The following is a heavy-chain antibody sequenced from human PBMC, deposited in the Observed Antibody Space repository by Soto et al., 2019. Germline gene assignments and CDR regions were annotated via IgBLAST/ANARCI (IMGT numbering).Heavy chain of an antibody. V-gene: IGHV3-23*01. Sequence: PGGSLRLSCVASGFTFSRYVMSWVRQAPGKGLEWASTINSNGDSTYYADSVKGRFTISRDNSRNSLYLQVNSLRAEDTAVYYCARVPDLDYCSRTSCLYSFDYWGQGPLVTVAS. CDR2: INSNGDST. CDR3: ARVPDLDYCSRTSCLYSFDY. J-gene: IGHJ4*02. CDR1: GFTFSRYV. D-gene: IGHD2-2*01.